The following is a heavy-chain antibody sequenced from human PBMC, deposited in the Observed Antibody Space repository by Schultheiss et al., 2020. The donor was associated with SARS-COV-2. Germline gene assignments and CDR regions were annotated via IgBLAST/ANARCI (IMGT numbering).Heavy chain of an antibody. CDR1: GGSISSYY. J-gene: IGHJ4*02. D-gene: IGHD2-21*02. V-gene: IGHV4-59*12. CDR3: ARDCGGDCYIGRGKFDY. CDR2: IYKRGST. Sequence: SETLSLTCTVSGGSISSYYWSWIRQPPGKGLEWIGYIYKRGSTNYNPSLKSRVTISVDTSKNQFSLKLSSVTAADTAVYYCARDCGGDCYIGRGKFDYWGQGTLVTVSS.